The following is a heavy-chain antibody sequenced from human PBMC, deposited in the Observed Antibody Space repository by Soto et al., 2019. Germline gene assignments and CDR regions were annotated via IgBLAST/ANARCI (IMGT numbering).Heavy chain of an antibody. CDR3: AGGQYSSSGSAATSYFYFGIDV. V-gene: IGHV1-69*06. Sequence: QLQLEQSGPAVKKPGSSVKVSCKASGRSFSSDGVSWVRQAPGQGLEWMGGIIPVFGNTKYVQRFQGRLRITADKSTSTVYMEMSSLSSEDTAVSFCAGGQYSSSGSAATSYFYFGIDVWGQGTTVIFSS. J-gene: IGHJ6*02. D-gene: IGHD3-10*01. CDR1: GRSFSSDG. CDR2: IIPVFGNT.